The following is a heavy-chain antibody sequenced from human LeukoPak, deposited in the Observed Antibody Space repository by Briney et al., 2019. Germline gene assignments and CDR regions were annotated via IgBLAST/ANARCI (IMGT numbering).Heavy chain of an antibody. CDR2: INPNSGGT. V-gene: IGHV1-2*02. Sequence: ASVKVSCKASGYTFTGYYMNWVRQAPGQGLEWMGWINPNSGGTNYAQKFQGRVTMTRDTSISTAYMELSRLRSDDTAVYYCARAEGSLITIFGVVTPTDAFDIWGQGTMVTVSS. J-gene: IGHJ3*02. D-gene: IGHD3-3*01. CDR1: GYTFTGYY. CDR3: ARAEGSLITIFGVVTPTDAFDI.